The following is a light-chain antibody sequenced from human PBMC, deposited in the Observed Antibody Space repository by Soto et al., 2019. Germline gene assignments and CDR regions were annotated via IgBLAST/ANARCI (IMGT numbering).Light chain of an antibody. Sequence: EIVLTQSPGTLSLSPGERATLSCRASQSVTSTYLAWYKQKPGQAPRLLIYGASNRATGIPDRFTGSGSGTDFTLTISGLEPEYFAVYYCQQYGSSPLTFGGGTKVEIK. CDR1: QSVTSTY. J-gene: IGKJ4*01. CDR2: GAS. V-gene: IGKV3-20*01. CDR3: QQYGSSPLT.